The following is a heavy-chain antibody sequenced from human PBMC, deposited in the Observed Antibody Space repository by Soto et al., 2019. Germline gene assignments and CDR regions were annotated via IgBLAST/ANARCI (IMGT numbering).Heavy chain of an antibody. J-gene: IGHJ4*02. Sequence: EVQLVESGGGLVQPGGSLRLSCAASGFTFSSYSMNWVRQAPGKGLEWVSYISSSSSTIYYADSVKGRFTISRDNAKNSLYRHRSSLRDEDTAVYYCARGEGGYDSVWGSYPGHFDYWGQGTLVTVSS. V-gene: IGHV3-48*02. D-gene: IGHD3-16*02. CDR3: ARGEGGYDSVWGSYPGHFDY. CDR2: ISSSSSTI. CDR1: GFTFSSYS.